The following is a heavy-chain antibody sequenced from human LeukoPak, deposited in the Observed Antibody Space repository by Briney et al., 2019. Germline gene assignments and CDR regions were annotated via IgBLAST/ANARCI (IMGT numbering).Heavy chain of an antibody. V-gene: IGHV3-74*01. CDR1: GFTFSSYW. Sequence: PGGSLRLSCAASGFTFSSYWMHWVRQAPGKWLVWVSRINSDGSSTSYADSVKGRFTISGDNAKNTLYLQMNSLRAEDTAVYYCARGGLRLLLIDYWGQGTLVTVSS. J-gene: IGHJ4*02. CDR3: ARGGLRLLLIDY. CDR2: INSDGSST. D-gene: IGHD3-10*01.